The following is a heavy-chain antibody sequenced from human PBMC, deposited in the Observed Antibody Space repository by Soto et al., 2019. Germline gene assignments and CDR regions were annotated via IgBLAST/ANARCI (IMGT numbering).Heavy chain of an antibody. J-gene: IGHJ4*02. V-gene: IGHV4-59*01. Sequence: QVHLQESGPGLVKASETLSLTCTVSGGSIRSYYWTWIRQPQGKGLVCLGYIFYSGSTFYNPSLKRRVTISIHTSKSQFSLQLTSVTAADTAVYYCARGAADTAMVDSWGQGTLVTVSS. CDR3: ARGAADTAMVDS. D-gene: IGHD5-18*01. CDR1: GGSIRSYY. CDR2: IFYSGST.